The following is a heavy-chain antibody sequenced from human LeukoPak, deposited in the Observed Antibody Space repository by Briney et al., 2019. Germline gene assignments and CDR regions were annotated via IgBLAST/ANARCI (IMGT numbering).Heavy chain of an antibody. J-gene: IGHJ4*02. CDR3: ARERI. CDR2: IYTSRST. CDR1: GGSISSGSYY. D-gene: IGHD2-15*01. Sequence: SQTLSLTCTVSGGSISSGSYYWSWIRQPAGKGLEWIGRIYTSRSTNYNPSLKSRVTISVDTSKNQFSLKLSSVTAADTAVYYCARERIWGQGTLVTVSS. V-gene: IGHV4-61*02.